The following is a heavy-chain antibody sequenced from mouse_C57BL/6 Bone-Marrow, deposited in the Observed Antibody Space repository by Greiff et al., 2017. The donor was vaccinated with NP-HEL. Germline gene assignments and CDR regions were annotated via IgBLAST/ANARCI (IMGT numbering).Heavy chain of an antibody. V-gene: IGHV1-18*01. D-gene: IGHD1-1*01. J-gene: IGHJ3*01. CDR1: GYTFTDYN. Sequence: EVQLVESGPELVKPGASVKIPCKASGYTFTDYNMDWVKQSHGKSLEWIGDINPNNGGTIYNQKFKGKATLTVDKSSSTAYMELRSLTSEDTAVYYCARSHYYGSSSWFAYWGQGTLVTVSA. CDR2: INPNNGGT. CDR3: ARSHYYGSSSWFAY.